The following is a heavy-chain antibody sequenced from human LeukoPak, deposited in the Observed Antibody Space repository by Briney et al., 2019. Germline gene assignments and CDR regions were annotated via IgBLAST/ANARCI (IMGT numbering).Heavy chain of an antibody. D-gene: IGHD3-10*01. J-gene: IGHJ3*02. CDR2: ISAYNGNT. Sequence: PGASVKVSCKASGYTFTNYGISWVRQAPGQGLECMGWISAYNGNTNYATKLQGRVTMTTDASTTTAYLELRSLRSDDTAVYYCAREGNYYATFQFVFDIWGQGTMVTVSS. CDR3: AREGNYYATFQFVFDI. V-gene: IGHV1-18*01. CDR1: GYTFTNYG.